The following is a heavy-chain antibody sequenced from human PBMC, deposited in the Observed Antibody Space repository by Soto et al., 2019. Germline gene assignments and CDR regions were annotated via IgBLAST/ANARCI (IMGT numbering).Heavy chain of an antibody. CDR3: AREISYGDYENPVNYYYYGMDV. J-gene: IGHJ6*02. Sequence: EVQLVESGGGLIQPGGSLRLSCAASGFTVSSNYMSWVRQAPGKGLEWVSVIYSGGSTYYADSVKGRFTISRDNSKNTLYLQMNSLRAEDTAVYYCAREISYGDYENPVNYYYYGMDVWGQGTTVTVSS. D-gene: IGHD4-17*01. CDR1: GFTVSSNY. V-gene: IGHV3-53*01. CDR2: IYSGGST.